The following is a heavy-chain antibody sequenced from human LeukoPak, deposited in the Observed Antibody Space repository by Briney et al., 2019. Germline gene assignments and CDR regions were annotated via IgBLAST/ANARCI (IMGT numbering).Heavy chain of an antibody. CDR3: ARLTTMVRGVIAFDY. V-gene: IGHV4-34*01. CDR1: GGSFSGYY. D-gene: IGHD3-10*01. CDR2: INHSGST. Sequence: SETLPLTCAVYGGSFSGYYWSWIRQPPGKGLEWIGEINHSGSTNYNPSLKSRVTISVDTSKNQFSLKLSSVTAADTAVYYCARLTTMVRGVIAFDYWGQGTLVTVSS. J-gene: IGHJ4*02.